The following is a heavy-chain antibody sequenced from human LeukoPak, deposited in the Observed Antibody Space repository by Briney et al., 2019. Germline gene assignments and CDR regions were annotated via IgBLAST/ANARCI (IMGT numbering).Heavy chain of an antibody. CDR2: IYYSGST. CDR3: ARDLQFWSGSGESDAFDI. J-gene: IGHJ3*02. Sequence: SETLSLTCTVSGVSISSYYWSWIRQPPGKGLEWIGYIYYSGSTNYNPSLKSRVTISVDTSKNQFSLKLSSVTAADTAVYYCARDLQFWSGSGESDAFDIWGQGTMVTVSS. CDR1: GVSISSYY. D-gene: IGHD3-3*02. V-gene: IGHV4-59*01.